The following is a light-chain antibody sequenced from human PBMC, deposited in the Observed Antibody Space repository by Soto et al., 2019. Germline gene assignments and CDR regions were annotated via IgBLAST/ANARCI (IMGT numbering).Light chain of an antibody. CDR1: SSDVGGHNY. CDR2: EVI. CDR3: TSYAGSDNVI. V-gene: IGLV2-8*01. Sequence: QSALTQPPSASGSPGQSVTISCTGTSSDVGGHNYVSWYQQHPGKAPKLLIYEVIQRPSGVPDRFSGSKSGSTASLTVSGLQAEDEADYYCTSYAGSDNVIFGGGTKLTVL. J-gene: IGLJ2*01.